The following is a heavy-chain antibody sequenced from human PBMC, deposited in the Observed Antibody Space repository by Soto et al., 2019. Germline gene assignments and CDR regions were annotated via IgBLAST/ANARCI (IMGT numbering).Heavy chain of an antibody. CDR2: INAGNGNT. CDR3: ARSIVVVTALDY. CDR1: GYTFTTYA. J-gene: IGHJ4*02. D-gene: IGHD2-21*02. V-gene: IGHV1-3*05. Sequence: QVQLVQSGPKEKKPGPSGRVSAKPSGYTFTTYAMLWVGQPPGQRLEWMGWINAGNGNTKYSQKFQGRVTITRDTSASTAYMELSSLRSEDTAVYYCARSIVVVTALDYWGQGTLVTVSS.